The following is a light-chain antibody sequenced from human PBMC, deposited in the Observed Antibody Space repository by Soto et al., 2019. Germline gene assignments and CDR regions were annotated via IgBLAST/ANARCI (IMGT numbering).Light chain of an antibody. V-gene: IGLV2-14*01. CDR3: SSHTSRSTVV. CDR2: EVS. CDR1: SSDVGKYDY. J-gene: IGLJ2*01. Sequence: QAVVTQPPSASGSPGQSVTISCTGTSSDVGKYDYVSWFQHHPGKAPKLMIYEVSHRPSGVSNRFSGSKSGNTASLTISGLQAEDEADYYCSSHTSRSTVVFGGGTKLTVL.